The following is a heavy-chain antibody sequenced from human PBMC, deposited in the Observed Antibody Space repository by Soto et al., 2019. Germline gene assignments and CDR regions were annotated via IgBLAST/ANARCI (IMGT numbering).Heavy chain of an antibody. D-gene: IGHD2-15*01. J-gene: IGHJ4*02. CDR3: ARDSKTHITRYCSGGSCLRVPAH. V-gene: IGHV1-18*04. Sequence: QVQLVQSGAEVKKPGASVKVSCKASGYTFTSYGISWVRQAPGQGLEWMGWISAYNGNTNDAQKLKGRVTMTTDTATSTAYMELRSLRSDDTAVYYCARDSKTHITRYCSGGSCLRVPAHWGQGTLFTVSS. CDR2: ISAYNGNT. CDR1: GYTFTSYG.